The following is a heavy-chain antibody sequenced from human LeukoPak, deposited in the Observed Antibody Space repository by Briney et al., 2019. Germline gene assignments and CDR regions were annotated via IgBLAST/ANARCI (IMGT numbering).Heavy chain of an antibody. J-gene: IGHJ4*02. V-gene: IGHV3-30*04. CDR3: ARDRRTIAASGVNDY. D-gene: IGHD6-13*01. CDR1: GFTFSSYV. CDR2: ISYDGSNK. Sequence: PGGSLRLSCAASGFTFSSYVMHWARQAPGKGLEWVALISYDGSNKYYADSVKGRFTISRDNSNNTVSLQMNSLRVEDTAMYYCARDRRTIAASGVNDYWGQGILVTVSS.